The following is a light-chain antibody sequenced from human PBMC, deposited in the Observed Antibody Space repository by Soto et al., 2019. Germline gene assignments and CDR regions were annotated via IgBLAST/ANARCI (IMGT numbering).Light chain of an antibody. CDR3: SSYTSSSTRVV. Sequence: QSVLTQPASVSGSPGQSITISCTGTSSDVGGYNYVSWYQQHPGKAPNLMIYEVSNRPSGVSNRFSGSKSGNTASLTISGLQAEDDADYYCSSYTSSSTRVVFGGGTKVTVL. V-gene: IGLV2-14*01. CDR1: SSDVGGYNY. J-gene: IGLJ2*01. CDR2: EVS.